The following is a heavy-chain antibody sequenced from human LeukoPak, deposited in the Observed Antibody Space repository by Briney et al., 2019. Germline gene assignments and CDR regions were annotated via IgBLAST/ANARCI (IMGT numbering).Heavy chain of an antibody. V-gene: IGHV4-61*02. J-gene: IGHJ4*02. Sequence: SQTLSLTCTVSGDSISSGDYYWNWIRQPAGKRLEWIGRISTSGTPNYNPSFRGRLTISIDTSKNQFSLNLRSVTAAETGIYYCATGPYWGQGTLVTVSS. CDR1: GDSISSGDYY. CDR2: ISTSGTP. CDR3: ATGPY.